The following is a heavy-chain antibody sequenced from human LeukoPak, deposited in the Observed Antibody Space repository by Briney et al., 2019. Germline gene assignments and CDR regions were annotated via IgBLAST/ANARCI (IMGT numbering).Heavy chain of an antibody. Sequence: SETLSLTCTVSGGSISSGDYYWSWIRQPRGKGLEWIGYIYYSGSTYYNPSLKSRVTISVDTSKNQLSLELASVTAADTGVYFCAREHILATYFIDYWGQGTLVTVSS. CDR3: AREHILATYFIDY. CDR1: GGSISSGDYY. D-gene: IGHD5-12*01. CDR2: IYYSGST. V-gene: IGHV4-30-4*01. J-gene: IGHJ4*02.